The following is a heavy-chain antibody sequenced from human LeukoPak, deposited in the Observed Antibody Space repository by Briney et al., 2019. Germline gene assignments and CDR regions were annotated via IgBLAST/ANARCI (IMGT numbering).Heavy chain of an antibody. CDR3: ARRNSVRGVIMDAFDI. V-gene: IGHV4-34*01. CDR2: INHSGST. D-gene: IGHD3-10*01. J-gene: IGHJ3*02. CDR1: GGSFSGYY. Sequence: PSDTLSLTCAVYGGSFSGYYWSWIRQPPGKGLEWMGEINHSGSTNYNPSLKSRVTISVDTSKNQFSLKLSSVTAADTAVYYCARRNSVRGVIMDAFDIWGQGTMVTVSS.